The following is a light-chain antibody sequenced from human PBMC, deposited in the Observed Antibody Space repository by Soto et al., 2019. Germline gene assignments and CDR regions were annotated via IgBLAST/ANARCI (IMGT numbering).Light chain of an antibody. CDR2: GAS. J-gene: IGKJ1*01. V-gene: IGKV3-20*01. CDR1: QSVSSSY. CDR3: QHSASSPWT. Sequence: TMSAVAVSLSPRERATLCCRASQSVSSSYLAWYQQKPGQAPRLLIYGASSRATGIPDRFSGSGSGTDFTLTISRLEPEDFALYYCQHSASSPWTFGQGTKLDI.